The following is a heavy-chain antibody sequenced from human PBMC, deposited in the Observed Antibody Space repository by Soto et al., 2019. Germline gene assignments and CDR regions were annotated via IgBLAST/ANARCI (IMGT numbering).Heavy chain of an antibody. CDR3: AREGAITQSMDQ. Sequence: ASVKVSCKASGGTFGSYGISWVRQAPGQGLEWLGGIIPIVDTTNHAQKFQGRVTFIADESTTTVCMELSSLKFEDTAVYYCAREGAITQSMDQWGQGTLVTVS. CDR2: IIPIVDTT. D-gene: IGHD2-2*01. J-gene: IGHJ4*02. V-gene: IGHV1-69*13. CDR1: GGTFGSYG.